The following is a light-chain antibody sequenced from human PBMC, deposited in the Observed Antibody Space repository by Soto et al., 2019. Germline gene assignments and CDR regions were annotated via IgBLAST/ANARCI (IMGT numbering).Light chain of an antibody. Sequence: QSALTQPPSASGSPGQSVTISCTGNSIDVGCYNYVSWYQQHPGKAPKLMIYEVSKRPSGVPDRFSGSKSGTTASLTVSGLQAEDEADYYCGSYAGSSPYVFGTGTKLTVL. CDR2: EVS. CDR1: SIDVGCYNY. V-gene: IGLV2-8*01. CDR3: GSYAGSSPYV. J-gene: IGLJ1*01.